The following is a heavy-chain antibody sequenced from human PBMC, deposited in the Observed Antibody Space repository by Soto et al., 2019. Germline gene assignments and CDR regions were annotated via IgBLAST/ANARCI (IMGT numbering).Heavy chain of an antibody. CDR1: GVSLTSGNW. J-gene: IGHJ4*02. V-gene: IGHV4-4*02. D-gene: IGHD2-2*01. CDR2: IFHHVTA. Sequence: PSETLSLTCAVSGVSLTSGNWWTWDRQCPQRGLEYIGEIFHHVTANYYPSFERRVAMSVDTSRKQFSIKLTSVTAADTAVYVCARLVYATRLNYMYFEFWGPGTRVTVSS. CDR3: ARLVYATRLNYMYFEF.